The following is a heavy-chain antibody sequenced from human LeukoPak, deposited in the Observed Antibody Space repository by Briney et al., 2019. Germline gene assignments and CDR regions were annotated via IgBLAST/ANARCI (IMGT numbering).Heavy chain of an antibody. V-gene: IGHV3-15*01. J-gene: IGHJ4*02. D-gene: IGHD1-26*01. Sequence: GGSLRLSCAGSGFTFSDAWMSWVRQAPGKGLEWVGRIQSNSAGGTTDYAAPVKGRFAISRDDSKNTLYLQMNSLITEDTAVYFCATEYYGSFNYWGQGTLVTAPS. CDR3: ATEYYGSFNY. CDR1: GFTFSDAW. CDR2: IQSNSAGGTT.